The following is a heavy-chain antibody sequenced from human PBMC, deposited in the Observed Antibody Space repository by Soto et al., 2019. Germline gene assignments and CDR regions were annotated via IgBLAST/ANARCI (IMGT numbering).Heavy chain of an antibody. Sequence: QVQLVESGGGVVQPGRSLRLSCAASGFTFSAYTMHWVRQPPGKGLEWVAVISYDGNNERYTDPVKGRFTVSRDNSKSTLYLQMNSLKSEDMAVYYCARDGYSGRSDGFDIWGQGTMVTVSS. V-gene: IGHV3-30-3*01. CDR3: ARDGYSGRSDGFDI. D-gene: IGHD1-26*01. CDR2: ISYDGNNE. J-gene: IGHJ3*02. CDR1: GFTFSAYT.